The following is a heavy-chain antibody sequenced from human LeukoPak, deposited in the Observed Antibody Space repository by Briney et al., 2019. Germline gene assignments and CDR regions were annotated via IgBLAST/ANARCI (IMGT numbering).Heavy chain of an antibody. Sequence: PGGSLRLSCAASGFTFSAYTMAWVRQAPGKGLEWVSSISTTSTYIYYADSVKGRFTISRDNAKNSLYLQMNSRRAEDTAVYFCARFDGSDSTKIDCWGQGTLVTVSS. V-gene: IGHV3-21*01. J-gene: IGHJ4*02. CDR2: ISTTSTYI. CDR3: ARFDGSDSTKIDC. CDR1: GFTFSAYT. D-gene: IGHD3-22*01.